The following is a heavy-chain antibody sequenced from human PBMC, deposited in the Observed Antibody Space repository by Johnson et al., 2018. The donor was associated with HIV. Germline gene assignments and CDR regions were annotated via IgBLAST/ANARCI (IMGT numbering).Heavy chain of an antibody. J-gene: IGHJ3*02. CDR3: AKEFIAHYLPAGAFDI. CDR2: ISYDGSNK. D-gene: IGHD6-13*01. V-gene: IGHV3-30*04. Sequence: QVQLVESGGGVVQPGRSLRLSCAASGFTFSTYAMHWVRQAPGKGLEWVAVISYDGSNKYYADSVKGRFTISRDNSKNTLYLQMNSLRAEDTAVYYCAKEFIAHYLPAGAFDIWGQGTMVTVSS. CDR1: GFTFSTYA.